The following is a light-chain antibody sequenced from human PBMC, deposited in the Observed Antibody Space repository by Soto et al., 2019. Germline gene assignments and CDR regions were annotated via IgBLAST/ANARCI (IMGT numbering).Light chain of an antibody. CDR3: HQRSNWPPEIT. Sequence: VLTQSPASLSLSPGERATLSCRASQSVGTFLSWYQQKPGQAPRLLISDASTRATGVPAMFSGSGSGTDFTLTISSLEPQDFAVYYCHQRSNWPPEITFGQGTRLEIK. CDR1: QSVGTF. J-gene: IGKJ5*01. V-gene: IGKV3-11*01. CDR2: DAS.